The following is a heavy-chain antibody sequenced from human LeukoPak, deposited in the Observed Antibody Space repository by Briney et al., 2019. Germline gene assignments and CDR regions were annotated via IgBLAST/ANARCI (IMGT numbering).Heavy chain of an antibody. J-gene: IGHJ4*02. D-gene: IGHD5-12*01. V-gene: IGHV4-61*02. CDR1: GGSISSGSYY. CDR2: IYTSGST. Sequence: PSQTLSLTCTVSGGSISSGSYYWSWIRQPAGKGLEWIGRIYTSGSTNYYPSLKSRVTISVDTSKNQFSLKLSSVTAADTAVYYCARSSGYDFIVYYFDYWGQGTLVTVSS. CDR3: ARSSGYDFIVYYFDY.